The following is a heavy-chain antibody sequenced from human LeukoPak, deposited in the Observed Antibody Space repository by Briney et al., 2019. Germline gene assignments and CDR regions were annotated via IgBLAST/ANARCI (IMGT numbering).Heavy chain of an antibody. V-gene: IGHV1-18*01. J-gene: IGHJ4*02. CDR2: ISAYNGNT. Sequence: ASVKVSCKASGYTFTSYGISWVLQAPGQGLEWMGWISAYNGNTNYAQKLQGRVTMTTDTSTSTAYMELRSLRSDDTAVYYCARVKGVGPTGMFDYWGQGTLVTVSS. CDR3: ARVKGVGPTGMFDY. CDR1: GYTFTSYG. D-gene: IGHD1-26*01.